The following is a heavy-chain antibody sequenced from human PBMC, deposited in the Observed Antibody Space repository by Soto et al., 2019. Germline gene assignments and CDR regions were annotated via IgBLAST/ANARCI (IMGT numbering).Heavy chain of an antibody. CDR3: AHSRCGGDCLQSYSSHYYYGMDV. D-gene: IGHD2-21*02. J-gene: IGHJ6*02. CDR1: GFSLSTSGVG. Sequence: QITLKESGPTLVKPTQTLTLTCTFSGFSLSTSGVGVGWIRQPPGKALEWLALIYWDDDKRYSPSLKSRLTLTKDISKNQVVLTMTNMDPVDTATYYCAHSRCGGDCLQSYSSHYYYGMDVWGQGTTVTVSS. CDR2: IYWDDDK. V-gene: IGHV2-5*02.